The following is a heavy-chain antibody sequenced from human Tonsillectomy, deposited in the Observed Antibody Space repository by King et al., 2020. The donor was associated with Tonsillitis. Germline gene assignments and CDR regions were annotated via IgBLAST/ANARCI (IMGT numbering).Heavy chain of an antibody. J-gene: IGHJ4*02. CDR2: INPSGGST. CDR3: ARVLRRYYGSGSYSDY. V-gene: IGHV1-46*01. Sequence: VQLVESGAEVKKPGASVKVSCKASGYTFTSYYMHWVRQAPGQGLEWMGIINPSGGSTSYAQKFQGRVTMTRDTSTSTVYMELSSLRSEDTAVYYCARVLRRYYGSGSYSDYWGQGTLVTVSS. CDR1: GYTFTSYY. D-gene: IGHD3-10*01.